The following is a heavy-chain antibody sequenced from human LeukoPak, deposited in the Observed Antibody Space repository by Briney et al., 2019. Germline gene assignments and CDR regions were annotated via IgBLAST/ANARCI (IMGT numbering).Heavy chain of an antibody. Sequence: PGGSLRLSCEASGFTFSDYYMSWIRQAPGKGLEWLAYISGSENYIYYADSVKGRFTISRDNAKNSVYLQMDSLRVEDTARYHCARDFIPAATFHSWGQGTRVTVSS. D-gene: IGHD6-25*01. CDR1: GFTFSDYY. J-gene: IGHJ4*02. CDR2: ISGSENYI. V-gene: IGHV3-11*04. CDR3: ARDFIPAATFHS.